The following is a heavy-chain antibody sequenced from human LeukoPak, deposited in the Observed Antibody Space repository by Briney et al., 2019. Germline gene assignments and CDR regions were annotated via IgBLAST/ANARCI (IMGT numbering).Heavy chain of an antibody. D-gene: IGHD2-2*01. J-gene: IGHJ4*02. CDR2: ISAYDGNT. CDR1: CFTLTRYG. CDR3: ARVSGQLLSYSVY. V-gene: IGHV1-18*01. Sequence: APVKVSCKASCFTLTRYGISWVRPAPGQGLEWMGWISAYDGNTNYAQKLQGRVTMTTDTSTSTAYMELRSLRSDDTAVYYCARVSGQLLSYSVYWGQGTLVTVSS.